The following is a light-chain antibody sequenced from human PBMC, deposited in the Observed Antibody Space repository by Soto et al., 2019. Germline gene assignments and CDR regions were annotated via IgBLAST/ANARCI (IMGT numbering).Light chain of an antibody. Sequence: EIVLTQSPGTLSLSPGERATLSCRASQSVSSSYLAWYQQKPGQAPRLLIYGASSRATGIPDRFSGSGSGTDFNLTISRLEPEDFAVYYCKQFGSSPWTFGQGTKVDIK. CDR3: KQFGSSPWT. CDR2: GAS. V-gene: IGKV3-20*01. CDR1: QSVSSSY. J-gene: IGKJ1*01.